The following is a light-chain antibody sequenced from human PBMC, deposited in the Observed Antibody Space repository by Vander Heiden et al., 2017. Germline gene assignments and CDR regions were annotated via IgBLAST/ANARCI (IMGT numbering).Light chain of an antibody. V-gene: IGLV1-40*01. J-gene: IGLJ3*02. Sequence: QSVLTQPPSVSGAPGQRVTISCTGRSSNIGAGYDVHWYQQLPGTAPKLLIYGNNNRPSGVPDRFSGSKSGTSASLAITGLQAEDEADYYCQSYDSSLSGSEVFGGGTKLTVL. CDR3: QSYDSSLSGSEV. CDR1: SSNIGAGYD. CDR2: GNN.